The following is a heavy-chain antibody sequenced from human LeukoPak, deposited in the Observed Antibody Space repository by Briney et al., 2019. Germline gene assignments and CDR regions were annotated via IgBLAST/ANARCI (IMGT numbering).Heavy chain of an antibody. Sequence: SVKVSCKASGGTFSSYAVSWVRQAPGQGLEWMGGIIPIFGTANYAQKFQGRVTITSDESTSTAYMELSSLSSEDTALYYCARVEALYGDYFTAFDIWGQGTMVTVSS. D-gene: IGHD4-17*01. CDR2: IIPIFGTA. CDR3: ARVEALYGDYFTAFDI. J-gene: IGHJ3*02. V-gene: IGHV1-69*13. CDR1: GGTFSSYA.